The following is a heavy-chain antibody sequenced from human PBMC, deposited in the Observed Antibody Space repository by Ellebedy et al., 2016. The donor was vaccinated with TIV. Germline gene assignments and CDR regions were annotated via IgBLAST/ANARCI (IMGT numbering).Heavy chain of an antibody. CDR2: ISTLSGYT. CDR1: GFNFSDYF. CDR3: ARAVRDGYNGAHFDY. Sequence: PGGSLRLSCAASGFNFSDYFMSWVRQAPGKGLEWVSFISTLSGYTHYRDSVKGRFTIFRANAETSLYLQMSSLRAEDTAIYYCARAVRDGYNGAHFDYWGQGTLVSVSS. J-gene: IGHJ4*02. D-gene: IGHD5-24*01. V-gene: IGHV3-11*06.